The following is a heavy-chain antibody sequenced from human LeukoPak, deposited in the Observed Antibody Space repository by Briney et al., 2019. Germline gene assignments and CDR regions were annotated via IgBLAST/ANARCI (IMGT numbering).Heavy chain of an antibody. D-gene: IGHD3-10*01. CDR2: LNSGGSGT. Sequence: GGSLRLSCVASGFTFSRYKMHWVRQGPGKGLMWVSRLNSGGSGTTYADSVKGRFTISRDNAKNTLYLQMNSLRAEDTAVYYCARAKYYYGSGSYYDAFDIWGQGTMVTVSS. CDR1: GFTFSRYK. CDR3: ARAKYYYGSGSYYDAFDI. V-gene: IGHV3-74*01. J-gene: IGHJ3*02.